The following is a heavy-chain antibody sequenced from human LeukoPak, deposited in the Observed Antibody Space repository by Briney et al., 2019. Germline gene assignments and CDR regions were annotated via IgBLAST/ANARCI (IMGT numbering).Heavy chain of an antibody. CDR1: GYTFTSYY. D-gene: IGHD3-10*01. CDR3: ARAYGSGSYTLLFFDY. CDR2: INPSGGST. V-gene: IGHV1-46*01. J-gene: IGHJ4*02. Sequence: GASVKVSCKASGYTFTSYYMHWVRQAPGQGLEWMGIINPSGGSTSYAQKLQGRVTMTRDTSTSTVYMELSSLRSEDTAVYYCARAYGSGSYTLLFFDYWGQGTLVTVSS.